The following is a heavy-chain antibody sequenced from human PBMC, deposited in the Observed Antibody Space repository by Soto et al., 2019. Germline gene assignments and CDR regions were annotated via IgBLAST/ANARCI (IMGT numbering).Heavy chain of an antibody. CDR2: LDPSDSTT. D-gene: IGHD3-3*01. CDR1: GYSFRSYW. J-gene: IGHJ6*02. CDR3: VRMSMRYNFWTGLYNYYGADV. V-gene: IGHV5-10-1*03. Sequence: DVQLVQSGAVVKKPGQSLTISCQGSGYSFRSYWIGWVRQIPGKGLEWMGRLDPSDSTTDYSPAFQGHVTISTDESITTAYLQWDSLKASDSAMYFCVRMSMRYNFWTGLYNYYGADVWGQGTTVTVS.